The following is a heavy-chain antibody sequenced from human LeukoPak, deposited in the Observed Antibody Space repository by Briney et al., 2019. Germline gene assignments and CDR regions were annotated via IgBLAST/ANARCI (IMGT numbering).Heavy chain of an antibody. J-gene: IGHJ6*02. CDR2: ISSSCSTI. D-gene: IGHD1-1*01. CDR3: AREGTERSPAWYYGMDV. Sequence: GGSLRLSCAASGFTFSSYEMNWVRQAPGKGLEWVSYISSSCSTIYYADSVKGRFTISRDNAKNSLYLQMNSLRAEDTAVYYCAREGTERSPAWYYGMDVWGQGTTVTVSS. CDR1: GFTFSSYE. V-gene: IGHV3-48*03.